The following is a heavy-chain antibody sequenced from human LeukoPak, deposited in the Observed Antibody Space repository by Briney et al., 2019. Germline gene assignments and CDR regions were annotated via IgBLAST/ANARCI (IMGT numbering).Heavy chain of an antibody. Sequence: SETLSLTCTVSGDSISSSNNWWSWGRQPPGEGLEWIGEIYRDWTSNYNPSLKSRVTLSVDKSKNQFSLKLTSVSAADTAVYYCARTYGSGSYPDYWGQGTLVTVSS. CDR3: ARTYGSGSYPDY. D-gene: IGHD3-10*01. V-gene: IGHV4-4*02. CDR2: IYRDWTS. CDR1: GDSISSSNNW. J-gene: IGHJ4*02.